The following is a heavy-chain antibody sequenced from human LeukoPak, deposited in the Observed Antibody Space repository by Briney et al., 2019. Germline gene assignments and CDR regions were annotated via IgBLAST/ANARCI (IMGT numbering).Heavy chain of an antibody. CDR2: IKQDGSEK. V-gene: IGHV3-7*01. CDR1: GFTFSSYG. J-gene: IGHJ4*02. Sequence: GGSLRLSCAASGFTFSSYGMHWVRQAPGKGLEWVANIKQDGSEKYYVDSVNGRFTISRDNAQNSLYLQMNSLRAEDTAVYYCARAVAAGAFDYWGQGTLVTVSS. CDR3: ARAVAAGAFDY. D-gene: IGHD6-25*01.